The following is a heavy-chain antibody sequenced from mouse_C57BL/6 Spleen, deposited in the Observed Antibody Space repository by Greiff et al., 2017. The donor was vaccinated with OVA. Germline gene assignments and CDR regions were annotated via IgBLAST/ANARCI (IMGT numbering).Heavy chain of an antibody. D-gene: IGHD3-3*01. Sequence: QVQLQQPGAELVRPGTSVKLSCKASGYTFTSYWMHWVKQRPGQGLEWIGVIDPSDSYTNYNQKFKGKATLTVDTSSSTAYMQLSSLTSEDSAVYYCARRGDYYAMDYWGQGTSVTVSS. V-gene: IGHV1-59*01. CDR3: ARRGDYYAMDY. J-gene: IGHJ4*01. CDR2: IDPSDSYT. CDR1: GYTFTSYW.